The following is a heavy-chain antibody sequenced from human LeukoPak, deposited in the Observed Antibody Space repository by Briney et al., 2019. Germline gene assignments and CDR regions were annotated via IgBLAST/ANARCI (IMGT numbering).Heavy chain of an antibody. CDR3: AKVSSIAARVFDY. CDR1: GFTFSSYG. CDR2: ISYDGSNK. Sequence: GGSLRLSCAASGFTFSSYGMHWVRQAPGKGLEWVAVISYDGSNKYYADSVKGRFTISRDNSKNTLYLQMNSLRAEDTAVYYCAKVSSIAARVFDYWGQGTLVTVSS. J-gene: IGHJ4*02. V-gene: IGHV3-30*18. D-gene: IGHD6-6*01.